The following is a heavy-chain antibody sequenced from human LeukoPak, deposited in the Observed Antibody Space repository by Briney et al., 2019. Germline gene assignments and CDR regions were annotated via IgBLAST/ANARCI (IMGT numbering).Heavy chain of an antibody. J-gene: IGHJ4*02. CDR2: INSDGTTT. D-gene: IGHD4-17*01. CDR1: GFSFSSYW. V-gene: IGHV3-74*01. CDR3: ASDLGVTTY. Sequence: PGGSLRLSCAASGFSFSSYWMHWVRQVPGKGLAWVSRINSDGTTTNYADSVKGRFTISRDNAKSTLYLQMSSLRVDDTAVYYCASDLGVTTYWGRGTLVIVSS.